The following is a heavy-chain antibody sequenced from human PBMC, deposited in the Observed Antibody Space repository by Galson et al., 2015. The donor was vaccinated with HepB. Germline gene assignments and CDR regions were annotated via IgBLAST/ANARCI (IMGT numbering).Heavy chain of an antibody. CDR2: IYPGDSDT. CDR3: VQSGYHVDYFDY. D-gene: IGHD3-3*01. J-gene: IGHJ4*02. V-gene: IGHV5-51*01. CDR1: AYTFSGYW. Sequence: QSGAEVKKPGESLKISCKASAYTFSGYWIAWVRQMPGQGPEWMALIYPGDSDTRYNPSFQAQITITADKSTGTAYLQWISLRASDTAMYYCVQSGYHVDYFDYWGQGTPVTVSS.